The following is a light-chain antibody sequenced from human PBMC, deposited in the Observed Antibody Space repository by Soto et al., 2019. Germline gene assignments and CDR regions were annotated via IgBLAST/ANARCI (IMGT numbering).Light chain of an antibody. V-gene: IGKV3-11*01. CDR2: DVS. Sequence: EIVLTQSPATLSLSPGERATLSCRASQSVSTYLAWYQQKPGQAPRLLIYDVSKRATGIPARFSGSGSGPDFTLTIGSLEPEEFAVYYCQQRGNWPWTFGQGTKVEIK. CDR3: QQRGNWPWT. J-gene: IGKJ1*01. CDR1: QSVSTY.